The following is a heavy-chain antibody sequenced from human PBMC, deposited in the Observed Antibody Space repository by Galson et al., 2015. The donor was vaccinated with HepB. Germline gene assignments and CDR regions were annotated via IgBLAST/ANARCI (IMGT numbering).Heavy chain of an antibody. D-gene: IGHD3-16*01. CDR2: IIPILGIA. CDR3: ARDPEGGWFDP. V-gene: IGHV1-69*10. Sequence: CTASGGTFSSYAISWVRQAPGQGLEWMGGIIPILGIANYAQKFQGRVTITADKSTSTAYMELSSLRSEDTAVYYCARDPEGGWFDPWGQGTLVTVSS. J-gene: IGHJ5*02. CDR1: GGTFSSYA.